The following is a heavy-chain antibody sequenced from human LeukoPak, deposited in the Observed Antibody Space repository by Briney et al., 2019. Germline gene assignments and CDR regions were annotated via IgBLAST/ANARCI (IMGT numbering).Heavy chain of an antibody. CDR2: INHSGST. J-gene: IGHJ4*02. D-gene: IGHD1-26*01. CDR3: AADSGSYDNGVY. V-gene: IGHV4-34*01. Sequence: PSETLSLTCAVYGGSFSGYYWSWIRQPAGKGLEWIGEINHSGSTNYNPSLKSRVTISVDTSKNQFSLKLSSVTAADTAVYYCAADSGSYDNGVYWGQGTLVTVSS. CDR1: GGSFSGYY.